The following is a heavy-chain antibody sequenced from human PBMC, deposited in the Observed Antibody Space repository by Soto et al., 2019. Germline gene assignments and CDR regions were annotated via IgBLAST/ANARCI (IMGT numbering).Heavy chain of an antibody. Sequence: QVQLVQSGAEVKKTGSSVKVSCKTSGGTFSTYTMTWVRQAPGQGLEWMGGIIPLFGTANYAQKFQGRVTITADESTSTVYMELSSLRSEDTAVYYCARSQDSSGYWNNCFDPWGQGTLVTVSS. CDR3: ARSQDSSGYWNNCFDP. CDR2: IIPLFGTA. CDR1: GGTFSTYT. V-gene: IGHV1-69*01. D-gene: IGHD3-22*01. J-gene: IGHJ5*02.